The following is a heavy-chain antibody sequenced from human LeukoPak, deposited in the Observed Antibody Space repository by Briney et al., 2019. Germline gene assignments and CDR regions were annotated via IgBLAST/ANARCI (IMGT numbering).Heavy chain of an antibody. D-gene: IGHD6-6*01. V-gene: IGHV4-4*07. CDR2: IYTSGST. CDR3: AREEYSSSGWANYSDY. CDR1: GGSISSYY. J-gene: IGHJ4*02. Sequence: PSETLSLTCTVSGGSISSYYWSWIRQPAGKGLEWIGRIYTSGSTNYNPSLKSRVTISVDTSKNQFSLKLSSVTAADTAVYYCAREEYSSSGWANYSDYWGQGTLVTVSS.